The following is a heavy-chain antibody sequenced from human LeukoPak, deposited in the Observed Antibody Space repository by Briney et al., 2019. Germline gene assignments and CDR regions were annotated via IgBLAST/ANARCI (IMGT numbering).Heavy chain of an antibody. Sequence: TGGSLRLSCAASGFTFSSYGMHWVRQAPGKGLEWVAVIRYDGSNKYYADSVKGRFTISRDNSKNTLYLQMNSLRAEDTAVYYCARDEFTVTTGVDYWGQGTLVTVSS. J-gene: IGHJ4*02. V-gene: IGHV3-33*01. CDR3: ARDEFTVTTGVDY. CDR1: GFTFSSYG. D-gene: IGHD4-17*01. CDR2: IRYDGSNK.